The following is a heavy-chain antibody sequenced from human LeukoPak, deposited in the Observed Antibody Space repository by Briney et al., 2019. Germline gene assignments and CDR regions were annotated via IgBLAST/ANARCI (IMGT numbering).Heavy chain of an antibody. CDR1: GYTFTSYG. D-gene: IGHD5-24*01. V-gene: IGHV1-18*01. Sequence: ASVKVSCKASGYTFTSYGISWVPQAPVQGLEWMGWISAYNGNTNYAQKLQGRVTMTTDTSTSTAYMELRSLRSDDTGMYYCARDWDGYNPVNFDFWRKGTLGTVSS. J-gene: IGHJ4*02. CDR2: ISAYNGNT. CDR3: ARDWDGYNPVNFDF.